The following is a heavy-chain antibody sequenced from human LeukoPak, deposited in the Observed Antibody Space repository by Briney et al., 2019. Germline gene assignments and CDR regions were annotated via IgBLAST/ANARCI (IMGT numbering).Heavy chain of an antibody. CDR2: ISWNGGST. J-gene: IGHJ6*03. V-gene: IGHV3-20*04. Sequence: GGSLRLSCAGSRFTFDDFGMSWVRQAPGKGLEWVAGISWNGGSTGYADSVKGRFTISRDNAKNLLYLQMNSLRVEGTAFYYCARDLRSRFSENFYYYMDVWGKGTTVTVSS. D-gene: IGHD3-3*01. CDR1: RFTFDDFG. CDR3: ARDLRSRFSENFYYYMDV.